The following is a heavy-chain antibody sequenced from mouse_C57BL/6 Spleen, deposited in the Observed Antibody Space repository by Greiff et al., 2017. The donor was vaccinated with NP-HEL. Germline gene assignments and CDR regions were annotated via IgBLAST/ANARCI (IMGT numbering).Heavy chain of an antibody. CDR2: IDPSDSYT. V-gene: IGHV1-69*01. J-gene: IGHJ1*03. D-gene: IGHD2-3*01. CDR3: ARPYDGYYGYFDV. Sequence: QVQLRQPGAELVMPGASVKLSCKASGYTFTSYWMHWVKQRPGQGLEWIGEIDPSDSYTNYNQKFKGKSTLTVDKSSNTAYMQLCSLTSEDSAVYYCARPYDGYYGYFDVWGTGTTVTVSS. CDR1: GYTFTSYW.